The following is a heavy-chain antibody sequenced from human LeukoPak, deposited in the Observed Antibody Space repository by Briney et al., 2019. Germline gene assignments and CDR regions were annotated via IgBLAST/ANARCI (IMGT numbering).Heavy chain of an antibody. CDR2: ISSSSSYI. Sequence: PGGSLRLSCAASGFTFSSYSMNWVCQAPGKGLEWVSSISSSSSYIYYADSVKGRFTISRDNAKNSLYLQMNSLRAEDTAVYYCARDDSPYLGYYGMDVWGQGTTVTVSS. D-gene: IGHD3-16*01. J-gene: IGHJ6*02. V-gene: IGHV3-21*01. CDR1: GFTFSSYS. CDR3: ARDDSPYLGYYGMDV.